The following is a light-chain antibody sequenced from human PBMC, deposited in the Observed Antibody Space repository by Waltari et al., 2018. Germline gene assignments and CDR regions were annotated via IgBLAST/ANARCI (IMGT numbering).Light chain of an antibody. CDR1: SSNIGSDY. V-gene: IGLV1-51*01. Sequence: QSVLTQPPSMSAAPGQKVTISCSGSSSNIGSDYVSWYPQPPGTAPKLLIYANNRRPSGIPDRSSGSKSGTSATLGITGLQTGDEADYYCGTWDSSLSAVVFGGGTKLTVL. J-gene: IGLJ2*01. CDR2: ANN. CDR3: GTWDSSLSAVV.